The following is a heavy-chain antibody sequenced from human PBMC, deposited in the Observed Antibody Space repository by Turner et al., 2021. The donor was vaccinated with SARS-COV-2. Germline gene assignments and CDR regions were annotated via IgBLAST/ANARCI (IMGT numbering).Heavy chain of an antibody. J-gene: IGHJ6*02. CDR3: AGEVVVLTTTHYGMDV. V-gene: IGHV4-39*01. D-gene: IGHD1-26*01. CDR2: FYYSVST. CDR1: GGSIGSSSYY. Sequence: QLQLQESGPGLLKPSEILSLTCTVSGGSIGSSSYYWGWIRQPPGKGLEWIGSFYYSVSTYYNPSLKSRVTISVYTSKNQFSLKLSSVTAADTAVYYCAGEVVVLTTTHYGMDVWGQGTTVTVSS.